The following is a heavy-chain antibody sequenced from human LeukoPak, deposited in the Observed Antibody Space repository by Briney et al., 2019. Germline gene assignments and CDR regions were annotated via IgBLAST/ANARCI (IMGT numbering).Heavy chain of an antibody. CDR3: ARTVGVAAPFDY. D-gene: IGHD6-19*01. J-gene: IGHJ4*02. CDR1: GGSMSSYY. Sequence: PSETLSLTCTVSGGSMSSYYYSWIRQPPGKGLEWIGYISDSGSTNYNPSLKSRVTISIDTSKNQFSLKLTSVTAADTAVYYCARTVGVAAPFDYWGQETLVTVSS. CDR2: ISDSGST. V-gene: IGHV4-59*01.